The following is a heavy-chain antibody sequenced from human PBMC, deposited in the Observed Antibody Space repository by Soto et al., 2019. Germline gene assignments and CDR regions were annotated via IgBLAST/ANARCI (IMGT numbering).Heavy chain of an antibody. CDR2: IYPGDSDT. CDR1: GYSFAIYW. CDR3: ARSASMIVRDWFDP. Sequence: GESRTISCQGSGYSFAIYWFVLVRQMPGKGLEWMGIIYPGDSDTRYSPSFQGQVTISADKSISTAYLQWSSLKASDTAMYYCARSASMIVRDWFDPWGQGTLVTVSS. D-gene: IGHD3-22*01. V-gene: IGHV5-51*01. J-gene: IGHJ5*02.